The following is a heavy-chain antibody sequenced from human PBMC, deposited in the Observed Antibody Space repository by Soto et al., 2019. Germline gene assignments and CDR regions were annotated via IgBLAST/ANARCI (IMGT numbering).Heavy chain of an antibody. J-gene: IGHJ4*02. CDR1: GGTINSGDYF. V-gene: IGHV4-30-4*01. D-gene: IGHD2-21*01. Sequence: SEPLSLTCRVSGGTINSGDYFWSWIRQPPGKGLEWIGSIFYTGSPYYSPSLKSRASMSVDTSKKQFSLRLSSVTAADTAGDFGARADRCGRIAYWGEGTL. CDR2: IFYTGSP. CDR3: ARADRCGRIAY.